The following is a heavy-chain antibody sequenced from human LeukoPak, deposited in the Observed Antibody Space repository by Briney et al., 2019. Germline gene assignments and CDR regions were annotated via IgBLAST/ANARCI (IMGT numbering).Heavy chain of an antibody. CDR1: GFTFSSYE. Sequence: PGRSLRLSCAASGFTFSSYEINWVCHAPGKGLEWGSYISSSGSTIFYADSVKGRFTISRDNAEDSLYVQMNSLRAEDKDVYYCARGRGGSWWGKGTLVTVSS. V-gene: IGHV3-48*03. CDR2: ISSSGSTI. J-gene: IGHJ4*02. D-gene: IGHD1-26*01. CDR3: ARGRGGSW.